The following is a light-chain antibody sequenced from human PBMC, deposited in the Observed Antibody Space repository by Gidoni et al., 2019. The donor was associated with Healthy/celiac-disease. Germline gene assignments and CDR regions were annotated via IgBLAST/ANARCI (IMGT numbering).Light chain of an antibody. J-gene: IGKJ2*01. CDR2: AAS. CDR1: QSISSY. CDR3: QQSYSTLYT. V-gene: IGKV1-39*01. Sequence: DIQMTQSPSSLSASVGDRVTITCRARQSISSYLNWYQQKPGKAPKLLIYAASSLQSGVPSRFSGSGSGTDFTLTISSLQPEDVATYYCQQSYSTLYTFGQGTKLEIK.